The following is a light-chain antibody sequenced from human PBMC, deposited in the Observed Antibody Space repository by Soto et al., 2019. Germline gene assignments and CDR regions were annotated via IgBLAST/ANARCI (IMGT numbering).Light chain of an antibody. CDR1: QDISSY. CDR2: AAS. Sequence: SQLTQSPSSLSASVGDRVTITCRASQDISSYLAWYQQKPGKAPKLLIYAASTLQSGVPSRFSGSGSGTDFTLTISSLQSDDFAIYYCQQYNIYWTFGQGTKVDIK. J-gene: IGKJ1*01. CDR3: QQYNIYWT. V-gene: IGKV1-9*01.